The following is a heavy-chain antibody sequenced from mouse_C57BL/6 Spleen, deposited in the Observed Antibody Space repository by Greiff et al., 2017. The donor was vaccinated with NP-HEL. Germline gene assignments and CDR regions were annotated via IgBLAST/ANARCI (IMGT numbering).Heavy chain of an antibody. CDR3: ARMGDPYYYAMDY. CDR2: IYPGDGDT. CDR1: GYAFSSSW. Sequence: QVQLQQSGPELVKPGASVKISCKASGYAFSSSWMNWVKQRPGKGLEWIGRIYPGDGDTNYNGKFKGKATLTADKSSSTAYMQLSSLTSEDSAVYFCARMGDPYYYAMDYWGQGTSVTVSS. J-gene: IGHJ4*01. V-gene: IGHV1-82*01.